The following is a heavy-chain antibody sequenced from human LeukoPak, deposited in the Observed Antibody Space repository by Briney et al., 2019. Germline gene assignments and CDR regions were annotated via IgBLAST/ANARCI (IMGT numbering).Heavy chain of an antibody. CDR1: GYTLTELS. V-gene: IGHV1-24*01. D-gene: IGHD3-10*01. J-gene: IGHJ6*03. CDR2: FDPEDGET. CDR3: ATYPLRLTGSDYYYYMDV. Sequence: ASVKVSCKVSGYTLTELSMHCVRQAPGKGLEWMGGFDPEDGETIYAQKFQGRVTMTEDTSTDTAYMELSSLRSEDTAVYYCATYPLRLTGSDYYYYMDVWGKGTTVTVSS.